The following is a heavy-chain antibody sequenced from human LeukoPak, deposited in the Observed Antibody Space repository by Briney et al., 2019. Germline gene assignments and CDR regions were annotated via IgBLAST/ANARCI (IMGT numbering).Heavy chain of an antibody. V-gene: IGHV3-23*01. CDR1: GFTFSSYA. Sequence: GGSLRLSCAASGFTFSSYAMSWVRQAPGKGLEGVSVISGSGGSTYYADSVKGRFTISRDNSKNKVYLQMNGLRAEDTAVYYCAKDRGVNSLYGMDVWGEGTTVIVSS. D-gene: IGHD4-23*01. CDR3: AKDRGVNSLYGMDV. CDR2: ISGSGGST. J-gene: IGHJ6*04.